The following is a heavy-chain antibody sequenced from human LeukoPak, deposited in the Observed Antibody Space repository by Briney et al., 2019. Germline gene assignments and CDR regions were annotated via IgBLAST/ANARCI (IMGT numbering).Heavy chain of an antibody. V-gene: IGHV4-34*01. CDR2: INHSGST. D-gene: IGHD3-22*01. J-gene: IGHJ4*02. Sequence: PSETLSLTCAVYGGSFSGYYWSWIRQPPGKGLEWIGEINHSGSTNYNPSLKSRVTISVDTSKNQFSLKLSSVTAADTAVYYCARLSPLIGDYYDSSGDTRIDYWGQGTLVTVSS. CDR3: ARLSPLIGDYYDSSGDTRIDY. CDR1: GGSFSGYY.